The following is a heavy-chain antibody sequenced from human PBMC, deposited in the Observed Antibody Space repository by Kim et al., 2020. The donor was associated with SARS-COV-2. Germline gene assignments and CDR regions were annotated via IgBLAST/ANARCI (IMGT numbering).Heavy chain of an antibody. J-gene: IGHJ4*02. CDR2: IYYSGST. V-gene: IGHV4-31*03. CDR3: ARGWLQLPFDY. CDR1: GGSISSGGYY. Sequence: SETLSLTCTVSGGSISSGGYYWSWIRQHPGKGLEWIGYIYYSGSTYYNPSLKSRVTISVDTSKNQFSLKLSSVTAADTAVYYCARGWLQLPFDYWGQGTLVTVSS. D-gene: IGHD1-1*01.